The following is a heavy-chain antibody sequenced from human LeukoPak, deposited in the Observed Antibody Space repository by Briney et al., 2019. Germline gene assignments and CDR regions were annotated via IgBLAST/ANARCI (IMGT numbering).Heavy chain of an antibody. V-gene: IGHV1-2*06. D-gene: IGHD3-22*01. CDR1: GSTFTGYY. Sequence: ASVKVSCKASGSTFTGYYMHWVRQAPGQGLEWMGRINPNSGGTNYAQKFQGRVTMTRDTSINTAYMDLSRLRSDDTAVYYCARGRNSVYYFNVVAPSYFDCWGQGTLVTVSS. CDR2: INPNSGGT. J-gene: IGHJ4*02. CDR3: ARGRNSVYYFNVVAPSYFDC.